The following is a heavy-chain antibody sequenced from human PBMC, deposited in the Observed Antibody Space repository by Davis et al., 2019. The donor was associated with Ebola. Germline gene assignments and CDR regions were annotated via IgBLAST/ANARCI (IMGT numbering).Heavy chain of an antibody. J-gene: IGHJ6*02. Sequence: GGSLRLSCKGSGYSFTSYCIGRVRQMPGKCLEWMGIIYPGDYDTRYSPSFQGQITISADKSISTAYLQWSSLKASDTAMYYCARLHCSSTSCYYFDYDGMDVWGQGTTVTVSS. CDR3: ARLHCSSTSCYYFDYDGMDV. CDR2: IYPGDYDT. D-gene: IGHD2-2*01. CDR1: GYSFTSYC. V-gene: IGHV5-51*01.